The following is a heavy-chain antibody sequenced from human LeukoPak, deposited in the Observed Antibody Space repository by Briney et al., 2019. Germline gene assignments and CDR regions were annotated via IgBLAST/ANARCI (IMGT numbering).Heavy chain of an antibody. CDR2: ISYDGSNK. CDR1: GFTFSSYA. D-gene: IGHD3-10*01. J-gene: IGHJ4*02. V-gene: IGHV3-30-3*01. CDR3: ARDSITMVRGLIGF. Sequence: GGSLRLSCGASGFTFSSYAMHWVRQAPCKGLEWVAVISYDGSNKYYADSVKGRFTISRDNSKNTLYLRMNSLRAEDTAVYYCARDSITMVRGLIGFRGQGTLVTVSS.